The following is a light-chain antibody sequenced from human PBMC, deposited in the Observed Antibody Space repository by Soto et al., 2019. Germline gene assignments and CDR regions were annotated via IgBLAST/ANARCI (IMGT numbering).Light chain of an antibody. Sequence: EFVLTQSPGTLSLSPGERATLSCRASQTVSSNYLVWYQQKPGQAPRLLIYGASSRATGIPDRFSGSGSGTDFTLTSSRLEPEDFAVYYCQQYGSSVSYTFGQGTKLEIK. V-gene: IGKV3-20*01. J-gene: IGKJ2*01. CDR2: GAS. CDR3: QQYGSSVSYT. CDR1: QTVSSNY.